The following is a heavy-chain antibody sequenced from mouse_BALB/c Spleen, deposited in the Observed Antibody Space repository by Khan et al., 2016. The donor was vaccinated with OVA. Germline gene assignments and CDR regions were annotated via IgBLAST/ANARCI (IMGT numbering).Heavy chain of an antibody. CDR2: IDPENGNT. V-gene: IGHV14-1*02. CDR3: PRSILFYVDV. Sequence: VQLQQSGAELVRPGALVKLSCKASGFNIKDYYMHWVKQRPEQGLEWIGWIDPENGNTIYDPKFQGKATITADTSPNPAYLQLTSRTSEDTAVYYWPRSILFYVDVLGQGTTLTVSS. J-gene: IGHJ2*01. CDR1: GFNIKDYY.